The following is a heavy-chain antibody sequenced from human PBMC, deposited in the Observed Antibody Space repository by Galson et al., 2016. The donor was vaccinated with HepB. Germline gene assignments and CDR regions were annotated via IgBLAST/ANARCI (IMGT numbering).Heavy chain of an antibody. CDR1: AFTFSSYG. V-gene: IGHV3-30*03. Sequence: SLRLSCAGSAFTFSSYGMHWVRQAPGKGLEWVAVISHDGSDEYYADSVKGRFTISRDNSKNTLYLQMNNLRADDTAVYYCAIIAGTYYFDSWGQGTLVTVSS. D-gene: IGHD2-21*01. CDR2: ISHDGSDE. J-gene: IGHJ4*02. CDR3: AIIAGTYYFDS.